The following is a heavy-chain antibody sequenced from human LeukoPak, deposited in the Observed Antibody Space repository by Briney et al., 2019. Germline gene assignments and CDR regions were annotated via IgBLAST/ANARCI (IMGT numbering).Heavy chain of an antibody. J-gene: IGHJ4*02. CDR1: GFTFSSYG. Sequence: PGRSLRLSCAASGFTFSSYGMHWVRQAPGKGLEWVAVISYDGSNKYYADSVKGRFTISRGNSKNTLYLQMNSLRAEDTAVYYCAKEEGLRLGELSSDWGQGTLVTVSS. CDR3: AKEEGLRLGELSSD. D-gene: IGHD3-16*02. V-gene: IGHV3-30*18. CDR2: ISYDGSNK.